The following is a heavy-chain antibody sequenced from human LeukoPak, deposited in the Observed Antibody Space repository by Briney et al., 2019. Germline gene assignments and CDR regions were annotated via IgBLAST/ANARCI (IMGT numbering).Heavy chain of an antibody. V-gene: IGHV3-30-3*01. Sequence: PGGSLRLSCAASGFTFSSYAMHCVRQAPGKGLEWVAVISYDGSNKYYADSVKGRFTISRDNSKNTLYLQMNSLRAEDTAVYYCARADYYYVSGSYLFDYWGQGTLVTVSS. D-gene: IGHD3-10*01. CDR1: GFTFSSYA. CDR2: ISYDGSNK. J-gene: IGHJ4*02. CDR3: ARADYYYVSGSYLFDY.